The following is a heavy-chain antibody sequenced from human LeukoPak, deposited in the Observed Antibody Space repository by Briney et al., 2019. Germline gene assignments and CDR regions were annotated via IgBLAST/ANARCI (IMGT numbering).Heavy chain of an antibody. CDR2: ISSSSSTI. D-gene: IGHD1-26*01. CDR1: GFTFSSYS. CDR3: ARPPPGEWELLRGFDY. Sequence: SGGSLRLSCATSGFTFSSYSMNWVRQAPGKGLEWVSYISSSSSTIYYADSVKGRFTISRDNAKNSLYLQMNSLRDEDTAVYYCARPPPGEWELLRGFDYWGQGTLVTVSS. V-gene: IGHV3-48*02. J-gene: IGHJ4*02.